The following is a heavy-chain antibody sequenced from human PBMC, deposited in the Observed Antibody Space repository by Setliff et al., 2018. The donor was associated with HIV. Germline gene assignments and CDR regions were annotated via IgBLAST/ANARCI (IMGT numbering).Heavy chain of an antibody. CDR1: GYSFTTSG. V-gene: IGHV1-69*10. D-gene: IGHD3-3*01. CDR3: ARDRTFILEWLSH. J-gene: IGHJ4*02. Sequence: GASVKVSCKASGYSFTTSGVSWVRQAPGQGLEWMGGIIPILGIANYAQKFQGRVTITTDESTSTAYMELSSLRSEDTAVYYCARDRTFILEWLSHWGQGTLVTVSS. CDR2: IIPILGIA.